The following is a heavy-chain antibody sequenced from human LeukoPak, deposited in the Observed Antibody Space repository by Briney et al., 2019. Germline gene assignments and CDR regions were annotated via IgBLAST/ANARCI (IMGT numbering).Heavy chain of an antibody. CDR2: VRYDSSNK. Sequence: PGGSLRLSCAASGFTFSGYGMHWVRQAPGKGLEWVAFVRYDSSNKYYADSVKGRFTVSRDNSKNMLYLQMNSLRAEDTAVYYCARVFAASLYDILTGAGEGDYFDYWGQGTLVTVSS. D-gene: IGHD3-9*01. CDR3: ARVFAASLYDILTGAGEGDYFDY. J-gene: IGHJ4*02. V-gene: IGHV3-30*02. CDR1: GFTFSGYG.